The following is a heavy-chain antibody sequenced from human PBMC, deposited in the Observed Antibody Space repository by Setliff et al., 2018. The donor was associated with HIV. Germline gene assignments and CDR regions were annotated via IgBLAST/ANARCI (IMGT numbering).Heavy chain of an antibody. V-gene: IGHV4-61*09. CDR3: ATEGRRDGYNPGFDY. CDR2: IYTSGST. D-gene: IGHD5-12*01. CDR1: GDSLSSGSYY. Sequence: SETLSLTCTVSGDSLSSGSYYWSWIRQPAGKGLEWIGHIYTSGSTNYNPSLKSRVTISVDTSKNQFSLKLSPVTAADTAVYYCATEGRRDGYNPGFDYWGQGTLVTVSS. J-gene: IGHJ4*02.